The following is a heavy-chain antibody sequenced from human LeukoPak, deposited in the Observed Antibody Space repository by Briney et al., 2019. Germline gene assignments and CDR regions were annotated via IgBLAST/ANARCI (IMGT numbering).Heavy chain of an antibody. Sequence: GGSLRLSCAASGFTFSSYAMHWVRQAPGKGLEWVAVISYDGSNKYYADSVKGRFTISRDNSKNTLYLQMNSLRAEDTAVYYCARGEGEGGYVDYWGQGTLVTVSS. CDR1: GFTFSSYA. CDR3: ARGEGEGGYVDY. CDR2: ISYDGSNK. J-gene: IGHJ4*02. D-gene: IGHD3-16*01. V-gene: IGHV3-30-3*01.